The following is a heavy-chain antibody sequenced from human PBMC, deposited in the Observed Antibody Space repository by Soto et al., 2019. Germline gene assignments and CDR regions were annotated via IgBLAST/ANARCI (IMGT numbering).Heavy chain of an antibody. J-gene: IGHJ5*01. CDR3: TTFTVVTANDT. Sequence: EVQLVESGGGLVKPGESLRLSSAASGFSLINVWMNCVRQAPGKGLEWVGRIKSESDGGTTEYGAPVRGRFTISRDDSSNTMYRQMNSLRTDDTAVYYCTTFTVVTANDTWGQGALVTVSS. D-gene: IGHD2-21*02. CDR2: IKSESDGGTT. V-gene: IGHV3-15*07. CDR1: GFSLINVW.